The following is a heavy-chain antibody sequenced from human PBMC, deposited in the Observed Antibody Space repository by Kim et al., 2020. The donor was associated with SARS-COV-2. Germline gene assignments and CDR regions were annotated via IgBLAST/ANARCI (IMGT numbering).Heavy chain of an antibody. D-gene: IGHD2-2*01. V-gene: IGHV4-4*02. CDR3: ARDSGTDIVVVPAALPGY. J-gene: IGHJ4*02. CDR1: GGSISSSNW. CDR2: IYHSGST. Sequence: SETLSLTCAVSGGSISSSNWWSWVRQPPGKGLEWIGEIYHSGSTNYNPSLKSRVTISVDKSKNQFSLKLSSVTAADTAVYYCARDSGTDIVVVPAALPGYWGQGTLVTVSS.